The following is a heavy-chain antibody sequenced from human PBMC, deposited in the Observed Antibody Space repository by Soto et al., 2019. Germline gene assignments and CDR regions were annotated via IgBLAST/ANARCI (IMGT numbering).Heavy chain of an antibody. CDR3: ARHPERIAQIGWFDP. CDR1: GFTFSSYS. Sequence: EVQLVESGGGLVQPGGSLRLSCAASGFTFSSYSMNWVRQAPGKGLEWVSYISSSSSTIYYADSVKGRFTISRYNAKNALYLQMNSSRAQDTAVYYCARHPERIAQIGWFDPWGQGTLVTVSS. V-gene: IGHV3-48*01. J-gene: IGHJ5*02. D-gene: IGHD6-13*01. CDR2: ISSSSSTI.